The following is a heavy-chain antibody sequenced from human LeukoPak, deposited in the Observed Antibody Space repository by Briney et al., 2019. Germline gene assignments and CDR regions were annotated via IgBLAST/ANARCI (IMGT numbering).Heavy chain of an antibody. CDR1: GYTFTSYG. V-gene: IGHV1-18*04. CDR3: ARGPSSIAAADYYFDY. CDR2: ISAYNGNT. J-gene: IGHJ4*02. Sequence: ASVKVCCKASGYTFTSYGISWVRQAPGQGLEWMGWISAYNGNTNYAQKLQGRVTMTTDTSTSTAYMELRSLRSDDTAVYYCARGPSSIAAADYYFDYWGQGTLVTVSS. D-gene: IGHD6-13*01.